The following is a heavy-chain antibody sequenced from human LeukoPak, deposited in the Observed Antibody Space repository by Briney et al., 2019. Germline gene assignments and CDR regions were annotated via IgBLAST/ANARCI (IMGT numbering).Heavy chain of an antibody. CDR3: ARLIGDRTIYDY. CDR2: INQGGSET. V-gene: IGHV3-7*01. CDR1: GFTFRTYW. J-gene: IGHJ4*02. D-gene: IGHD6-6*01. Sequence: PGGSLRLSCAASGFTFRTYWMSWVRQAPGKGLEWEASINQGGSETYYVGSVKGRFTISRDNAMNSFFLQMNSLRAEDTAVYYCARLIGDRTIYDYWGQGTLVTVSS.